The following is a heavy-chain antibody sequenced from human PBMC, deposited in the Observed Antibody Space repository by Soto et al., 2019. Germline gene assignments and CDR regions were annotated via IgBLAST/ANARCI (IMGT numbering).Heavy chain of an antibody. V-gene: IGHV4-59*08. CDR2: IYYSGST. CDR3: VRHSGAAGTTSDY. J-gene: IGHJ4*02. D-gene: IGHD6-13*01. Sequence: XXTQSLPCTVSGGSISSYYGRWIPQPPGKGLEWIGYIYYSGSTNYNPSLKSRVTISVDTSKNQFSLKLSSVTAADTDVYYCVRHSGAAGTTSDYWGQGTLVTVSS. CDR1: GGSISSYY.